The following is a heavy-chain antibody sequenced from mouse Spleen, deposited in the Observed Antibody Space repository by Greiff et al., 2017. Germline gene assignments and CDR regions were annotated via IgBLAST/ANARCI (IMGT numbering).Heavy chain of an antibody. D-gene: IGHD1-2*01. CDR2: INPNNGGT. J-gene: IGHJ4*01. CDR3: ASELLRLLDAMDY. V-gene: IGHV1-26*01. CDR1: GYTFTDYY. Sequence: VQLQQSGPELVKPGASVKISCKASGYTFTDYYMNWVKQSHGKSLEWIGDINPNNGGTSYNQKFKGKATLTVDKSSSTAYMELRSLTSEDSAVYYCASELLRLLDAMDYWGQGTSVTVSS.